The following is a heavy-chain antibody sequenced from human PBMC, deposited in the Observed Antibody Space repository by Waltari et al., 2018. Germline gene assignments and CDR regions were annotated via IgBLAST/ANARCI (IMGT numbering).Heavy chain of an antibody. J-gene: IGHJ6*02. CDR1: GYTFTSYA. CDR3: ARDEASTYYDFWSGYFGADYYYGMDV. D-gene: IGHD3-3*01. Sequence: VKVSCKASGYTFTSYAMNWVRQAPGQGLEWMGWINTNTGNPTYAQGFTGRFVFSLDTSVSTAYLQISSLKAEDTAVYYCARDEASTYYDFWSGYFGADYYYGMDVWGQGTTATVSS. V-gene: IGHV7-4-1*02. CDR2: INTNTGNP.